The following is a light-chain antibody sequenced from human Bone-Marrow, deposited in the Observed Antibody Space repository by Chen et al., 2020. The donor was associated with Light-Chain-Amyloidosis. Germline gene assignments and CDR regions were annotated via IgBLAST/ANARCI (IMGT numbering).Light chain of an antibody. CDR2: LGS. CDR3: MQALQTPCA. Sequence: DIVMTQSPLSLPVSPGEPASISCRSSQSLLHSNGYNYLDWYLQKPGQSPQLLIYLGSNRASGVPNRFSGSGSGTDFTLTISRVAAEDVGVYYCMQALQTPCAFGQGTKVEIK. CDR1: QSLLHSNGYNY. V-gene: IGKV2-28*01. J-gene: IGKJ1*01.